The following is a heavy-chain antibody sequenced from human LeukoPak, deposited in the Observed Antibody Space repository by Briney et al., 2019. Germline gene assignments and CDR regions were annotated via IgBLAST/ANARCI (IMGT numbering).Heavy chain of an antibody. D-gene: IGHD3-10*01. V-gene: IGHV4-30-4*01. CDR2: IYYSGST. Sequence: KPSETLSLTCTVSGGSISSGDYYWSWIRQPPGKGLEWIGYIYYSGSTYYNPSLKSRVTISVDTSKNQFSLKLSSVTAADTAVYYCARVFMVRGAYFDYWGQGTLVTVSS. J-gene: IGHJ4*02. CDR3: ARVFMVRGAYFDY. CDR1: GGSISSGDYY.